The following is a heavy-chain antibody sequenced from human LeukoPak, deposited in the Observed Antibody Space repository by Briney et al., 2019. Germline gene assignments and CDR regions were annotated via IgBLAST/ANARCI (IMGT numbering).Heavy chain of an antibody. V-gene: IGHV4-59*01. CDR3: ARVLRWELPPDY. CDR2: IYYSGST. D-gene: IGHD1-26*01. Sequence: SETLSLTCTVSGGSISSYYWSWIRQPPGKGPEWIGYIYYSGSTNYNPSLKSRVTISVDTSKNQFSLKLSSVTAADTAVYYCARVLRWELPPDYWGQGTLVTVSS. CDR1: GGSISSYY. J-gene: IGHJ4*02.